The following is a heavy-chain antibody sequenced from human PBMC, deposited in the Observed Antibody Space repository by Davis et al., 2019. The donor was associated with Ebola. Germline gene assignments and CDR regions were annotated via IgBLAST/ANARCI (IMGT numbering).Heavy chain of an antibody. CDR3: ARGEMATIYYYYGMDV. CDR1: AFTVSSYY. CDR2: IYSGGST. Sequence: GSLRLSCAASAFTVSSYYMSWVRQAPGKGLEWVSVIYSGGSTYYADSVKGRFTISRDNSKNTLYLQMNSLRAEDTAVYYCARGEMATIYYYYGMDVWGQGTTVTVSS. V-gene: IGHV3-66*01. D-gene: IGHD5-24*01. J-gene: IGHJ6*02.